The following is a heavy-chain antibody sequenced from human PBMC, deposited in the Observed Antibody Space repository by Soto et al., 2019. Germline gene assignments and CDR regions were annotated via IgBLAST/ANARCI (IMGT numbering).Heavy chain of an antibody. Sequence: EVQLVESGGGLVKPGGSLRLSCVASGFNLSHPWMTWVRQAAGKGLEWVGRIKSKTDGGTADYGAPVKGRATISRYDSKNTVYLQMNSLKTEDTAVYYCTTGIYYDILTGYHNVAYWGQGALVTVSS. V-gene: IGHV3-15*01. CDR2: IKSKTDGGTA. D-gene: IGHD3-9*01. J-gene: IGHJ4*02. CDR3: TTGIYYDILTGYHNVAY. CDR1: GFNLSHPW.